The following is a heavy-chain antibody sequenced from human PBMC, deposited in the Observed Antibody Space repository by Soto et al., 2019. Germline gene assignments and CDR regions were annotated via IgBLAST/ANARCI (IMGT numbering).Heavy chain of an antibody. Sequence: GASVQGSCKASGYTFTSYGISWVRQAPGQGLEWMGWISAYNGNTNYAQKLQGRVTMTTDTSTSTAYMELRSLRSDDTAVYYCARDPLRFLEGGDPWFDPWGQGTLVTVSS. V-gene: IGHV1-18*01. D-gene: IGHD3-3*01. CDR3: ARDPLRFLEGGDPWFDP. CDR2: ISAYNGNT. J-gene: IGHJ5*02. CDR1: GYTFTSYG.